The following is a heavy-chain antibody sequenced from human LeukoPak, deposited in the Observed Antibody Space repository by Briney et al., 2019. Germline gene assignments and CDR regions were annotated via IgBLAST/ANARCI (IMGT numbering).Heavy chain of an antibody. V-gene: IGHV3-53*04. J-gene: IGHJ4*02. CDR1: GFTVSSNY. CDR2: IYSGGST. CDR3: ASHYYYGSGSYL. D-gene: IGHD3-10*01. Sequence: GGSLRLSCAASGFTVSSNYMSCGREAPGKGLEWVSVIYSGGSTYYADSVKGRFTISRHNSKNTLYLQMNSLRAEDTAVYYCASHYYYGSGSYLWGQGTLVTVSS.